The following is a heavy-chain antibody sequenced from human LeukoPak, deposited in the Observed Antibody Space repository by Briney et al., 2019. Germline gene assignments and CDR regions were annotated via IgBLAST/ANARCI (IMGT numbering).Heavy chain of an antibody. D-gene: IGHD6-13*01. Sequence: SGTLSLTCAVSGGSISSSNWWSWVRQPPGKGLEWIGEIYHSGSTNYNPSLKSRVTMSVDTSKNQFSLKLSSVTAADTAVYYCAREGPDRYSSSWYWRMAFDYWGQGTLVTVSS. V-gene: IGHV4-4*02. J-gene: IGHJ4*02. CDR3: AREGPDRYSSSWYWRMAFDY. CDR1: GGSISSSNW. CDR2: IYHSGST.